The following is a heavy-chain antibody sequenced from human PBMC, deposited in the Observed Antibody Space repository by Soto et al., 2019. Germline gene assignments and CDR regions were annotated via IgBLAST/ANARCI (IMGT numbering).Heavy chain of an antibody. CDR2: IWYAGTNK. CDR3: ARDQAAAPTLDYYFGMDV. Sequence: QVQLVESGGGVVQPGRSLRLSCAASGFTFNNYGMHWVRQAPGKGLEWVAVIWYAGTNKYYADSVKGRFTISRDNSKNTLYLQMNSLRAEDTAVYYCARDQAAAPTLDYYFGMDVRGQGTTVTVSS. J-gene: IGHJ6*02. CDR1: GFTFNNYG. D-gene: IGHD6-13*01. V-gene: IGHV3-33*01.